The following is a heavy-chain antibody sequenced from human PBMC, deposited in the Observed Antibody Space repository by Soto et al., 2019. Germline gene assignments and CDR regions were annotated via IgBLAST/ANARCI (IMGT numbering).Heavy chain of an antibody. CDR3: ARGTLRWLLLMYFAL. CDR1: GGTFSNSP. CDR2: IIPIFGTV. Sequence: QVQLVQSGAEVKKPGASVKVSCKASGGTFSNSPISWVRQAPGHGLAWIGGIIPIFGTVNYAQKFPGRVTITADESTITAYMGLSGLRSEDTAVYYCARGTLRWLLLMYFALWGRGTLVPVSS. V-gene: IGHV1-69*12. D-gene: IGHD2-21*02. J-gene: IGHJ2*01.